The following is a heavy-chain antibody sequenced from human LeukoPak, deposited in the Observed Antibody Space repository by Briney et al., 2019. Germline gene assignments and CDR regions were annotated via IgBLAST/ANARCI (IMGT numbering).Heavy chain of an antibody. CDR2: ISSSGSTI. Sequence: PGGSLRLSCAASGFTFSDYYMSWIRQAPGKGLEWVSYISSSGSTIYYADSVKGRFTISRDNAKNSLYLQMNSLRAEDTAVYYCAREAIFGVVNQGPDAFDIWGQGKMVTVSS. CDR1: GFTFSDYY. V-gene: IGHV3-11*04. CDR3: AREAIFGVVNQGPDAFDI. J-gene: IGHJ3*02. D-gene: IGHD3-3*01.